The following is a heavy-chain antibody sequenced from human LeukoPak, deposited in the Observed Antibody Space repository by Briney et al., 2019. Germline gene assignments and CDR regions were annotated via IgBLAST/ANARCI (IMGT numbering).Heavy chain of an antibody. V-gene: IGHV3-23*01. J-gene: IGHJ4*02. CDR3: AKVSYYDSSGYDN. CDR2: ISGSGGST. CDR1: GFTFSSYA. D-gene: IGHD3-22*01. Sequence: PGGSLRLSCAASGFTFSSYAMSWVHQAPGKGLEWVSAISGSGGSTYYADSVKGRFTISRDNSKNTLYLQMNSLRAEDTAVYYCAKVSYYDSSGYDNWGQGTLVTVSS.